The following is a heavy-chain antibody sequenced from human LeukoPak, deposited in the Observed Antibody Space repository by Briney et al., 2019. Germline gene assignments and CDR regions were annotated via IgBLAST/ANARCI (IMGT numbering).Heavy chain of an antibody. V-gene: IGHV4-59*01. CDR1: GGSISSYY. D-gene: IGHD6-13*01. CDR2: IYYSGST. J-gene: IGHJ5*02. Sequence: SETLSLTCTVSGGSISSYYSSWIRQPPGEGREWIGYIYYSGSTNYNPSLKSRVTISVDTSKNQFFLKLSFVTAADKAVYYCARASCQQQPGLQFDPWGQGTLVTVSS. CDR3: ARASCQQQPGLQFDP.